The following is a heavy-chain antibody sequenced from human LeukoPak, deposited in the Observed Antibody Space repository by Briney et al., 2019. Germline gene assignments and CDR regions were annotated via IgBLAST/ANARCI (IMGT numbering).Heavy chain of an antibody. CDR1: GFPFSSYS. J-gene: IGHJ3*02. CDR2: ISSSSSYI. CDR3: ARDGRRIVVVPAAIDRDDAFDI. Sequence: GGSLRLSCAASGFPFSSYSMNWVRQAPGKGLEWVSSISSSSSYIYYADSVKGRFTISRDNAKNSLYLQMNSLRAEDTAVYYCARDGRRIVVVPAAIDRDDAFDIWGQGTMVTVSS. V-gene: IGHV3-21*01. D-gene: IGHD2-2*01.